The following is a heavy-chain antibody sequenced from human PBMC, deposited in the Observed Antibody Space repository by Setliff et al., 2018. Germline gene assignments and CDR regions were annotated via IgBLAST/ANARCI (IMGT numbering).Heavy chain of an antibody. D-gene: IGHD6-13*01. CDR1: GGSINSGVYY. CDR3: ARGIYSSSPLVAYFDY. CDR2: IYHGGDT. J-gene: IGHJ4*02. V-gene: IGHV4-39*07. Sequence: ASETLSLTCTVSGGSINSGVYYWGWIRQPPGKGLEWIGRIYHGGDTYYNASLKSRLTISVDTSKNQFSLKLSSVTAADTAVYYCARGIYSSSPLVAYFDYWGQGTLVTVSS.